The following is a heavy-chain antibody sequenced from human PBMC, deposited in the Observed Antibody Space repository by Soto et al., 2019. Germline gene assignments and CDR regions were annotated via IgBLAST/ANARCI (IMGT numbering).Heavy chain of an antibody. CDR2: ISSDDNYI. Sequence: EVHLVESGGGLVKPGGSLRLSCAASGFIFSDYSMNWMRQAPGKGLEWVASISSDDNYIYYRDSVEGRFTISRDNAKNALYLQMTSLGADDTAGYYCARGRTCKGASCYGGGDYWGQGTLVTVSS. J-gene: IGHJ4*02. CDR3: ARGRTCKGASCYGGGDY. D-gene: IGHD2-15*01. V-gene: IGHV3-21*06. CDR1: GFIFSDYS.